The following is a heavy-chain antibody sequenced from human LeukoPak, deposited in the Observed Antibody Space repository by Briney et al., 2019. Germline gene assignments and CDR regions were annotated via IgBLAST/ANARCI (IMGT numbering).Heavy chain of an antibody. CDR1: GFTFSSYS. D-gene: IGHD6-13*01. CDR2: IRSSGSTI. V-gene: IGHV3-48*01. J-gene: IGHJ4*02. CDR3: AKDQGIAAAGTLNY. Sequence: PGGSLRLSCAASGFTFSSYSMNWVRQAPGKGLEWVSYIRSSGSTIFYADSVKGRFTISRDNAKNSLYLQMNSLRAEDTAVYYCAKDQGIAAAGTLNYWGQGTLVTVSS.